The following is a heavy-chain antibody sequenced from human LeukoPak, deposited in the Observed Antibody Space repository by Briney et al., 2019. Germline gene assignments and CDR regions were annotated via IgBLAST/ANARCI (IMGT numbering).Heavy chain of an antibody. CDR1: GGSISSYY. CDR3: ARVLGSSPAGSFDP. CDR2: IYYSGST. D-gene: IGHD6-6*01. Sequence: SETLSLTCTVSGGSISSYYWSWLRQPPGKGLEWIGYIYYSGSTNYNPSLKSRVTISVDTSKNQFSLKLSSVTAADTAVYYCARVLGSSPAGSFDPWGQGTLVTVSS. J-gene: IGHJ5*02. V-gene: IGHV4-59*01.